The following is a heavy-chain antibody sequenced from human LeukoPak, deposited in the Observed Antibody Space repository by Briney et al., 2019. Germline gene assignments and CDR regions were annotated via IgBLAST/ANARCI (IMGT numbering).Heavy chain of an antibody. CDR3: ASWPPLGSSGWYL. CDR1: GGSFSGYY. J-gene: IGHJ4*02. CDR2: INHSGST. V-gene: IGHV4-34*01. D-gene: IGHD6-19*01. Sequence: PSETLSLTCAVYGGSFSGYYWSWIRQPPGKGLEWIGEINHSGSTNYNPSLKSRVTISVDTSKNQFSLKLSSVTAADTAVYYCASWPPLGSSGWYLWGQGTLVTVSS.